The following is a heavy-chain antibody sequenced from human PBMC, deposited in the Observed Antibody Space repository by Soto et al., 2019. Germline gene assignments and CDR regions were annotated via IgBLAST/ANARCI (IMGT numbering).Heavy chain of an antibody. CDR2: VYNSGGT. Sequence: SETLSLTCTVSGGSITSSYWSWMRQPPGKGLEWIGYVYNSGGTNYNPSLKSRVTISVDTSKNQFSLKLSSVTAADTAMYFCAGASSSSWAEFDCWGQGTLVTVS. CDR1: GGSITSSY. CDR3: AGASSSSWAEFDC. V-gene: IGHV4-59*01. J-gene: IGHJ4*02. D-gene: IGHD6-13*01.